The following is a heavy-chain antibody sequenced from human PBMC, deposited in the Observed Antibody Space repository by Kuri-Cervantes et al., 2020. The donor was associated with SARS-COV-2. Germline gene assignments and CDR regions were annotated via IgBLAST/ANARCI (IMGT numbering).Heavy chain of an antibody. J-gene: IGHJ6*02. CDR3: AVAAADTDYYYGMDV. V-gene: IGHV3-9*01. CDR1: GFTFSSYE. D-gene: IGHD6-13*01. Sequence: SLMISCAASGFTFSSYEMNWVRQAPGKGLEWVSGISWNSGSIGYADSVKGRFTISRDNAKNSLYLQMDSLRAEDTALYYCAVAAADTDYYYGMDVWGQGTTVTVSS. CDR2: ISWNSGSI.